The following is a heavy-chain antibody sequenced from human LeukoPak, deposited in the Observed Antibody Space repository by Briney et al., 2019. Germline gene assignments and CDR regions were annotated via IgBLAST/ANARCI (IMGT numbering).Heavy chain of an antibody. CDR1: GLTFSTYS. Sequence: GGSLRLSCGASGLTFSTYSMNWVRQAPGKGLEWVSYISSSSSTIYYADSVKGRFTISRDNAKNSLYLQMNSLRAEDTAVYYCARDLGGVAGSLRGWGQGTLVTVSS. V-gene: IGHV3-48*01. CDR3: ARDLGGVAGSLRG. CDR2: ISSSSSTI. D-gene: IGHD6-19*01. J-gene: IGHJ4*02.